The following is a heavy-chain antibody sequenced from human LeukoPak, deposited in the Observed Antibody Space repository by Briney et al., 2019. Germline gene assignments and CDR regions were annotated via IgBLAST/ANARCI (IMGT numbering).Heavy chain of an antibody. D-gene: IGHD2-8*01. Sequence: PSETLSLTCAVYGGSFSGYYWSWIRQPPGKGLEWIGEINHSGSTNYNPSLKSRVTISVDTSKNQFSLKLSSVTAADTAVYYCARNSRIVLMVYDDWGQGTLVTVSS. J-gene: IGHJ4*02. V-gene: IGHV4-34*01. CDR3: ARNSRIVLMVYDD. CDR2: INHSGST. CDR1: GGSFSGYY.